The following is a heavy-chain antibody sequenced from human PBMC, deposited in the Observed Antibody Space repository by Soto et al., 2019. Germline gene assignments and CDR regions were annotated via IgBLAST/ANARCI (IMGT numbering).Heavy chain of an antibody. D-gene: IGHD3-10*01. V-gene: IGHV3-30*18. Sequence: QVQLVESGGGVVQPGRSLRLSCAASGFTFSSYGMHWVRQAPGKGLEWVAVISYDGSNKYYADSVKGRFTISRDNSKNTLYLQMNSLRAEDTAVYYCAKGMKVRGVIDDAFDIWGQGTMVTVSS. J-gene: IGHJ3*02. CDR2: ISYDGSNK. CDR1: GFTFSSYG. CDR3: AKGMKVRGVIDDAFDI.